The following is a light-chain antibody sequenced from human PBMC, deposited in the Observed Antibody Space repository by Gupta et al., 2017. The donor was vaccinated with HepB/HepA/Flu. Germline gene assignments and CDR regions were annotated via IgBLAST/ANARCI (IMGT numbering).Light chain of an antibody. J-gene: IGLJ1*01. CDR2: EAT. CDR3: CAYAGSTTHV. CDR1: SSGVGNYNL. Sequence: QSALTQPASVSGSPGQSITTSCTATSSGVGNYNLVSWFQQYPGKAPKLIIFEATKRPSGVSNRFSGSKSGNTASLTISGLQAEDEADYYCCAYAGSTTHVFGTGTKVIVL. V-gene: IGLV2-23*01.